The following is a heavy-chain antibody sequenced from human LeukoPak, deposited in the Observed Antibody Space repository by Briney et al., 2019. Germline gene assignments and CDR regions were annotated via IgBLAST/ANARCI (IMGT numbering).Heavy chain of an antibody. CDR2: ISSSSSTI. CDR1: GFTFSSYS. CDR3: ARDRNDYVWGSYKADY. Sequence: PGGSLRLSCAASGFTFSSYSMNWVRQAPGKGLEWVSYISSSSSTIYYADSVKGRFTISRDNAKNSLYVQMNSLRAEDTAVYYCARDRNDYVWGSYKADYWGRGTLVTVSS. J-gene: IGHJ4*02. D-gene: IGHD3-16*01. V-gene: IGHV3-48*04.